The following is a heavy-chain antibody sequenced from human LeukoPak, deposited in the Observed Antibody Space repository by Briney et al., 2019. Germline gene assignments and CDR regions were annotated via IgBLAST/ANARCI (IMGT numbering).Heavy chain of an antibody. CDR1: GFTFSSYG. J-gene: IGHJ4*02. V-gene: IGHV3-30*18. Sequence: GGSLRLSCAASGFTFSSYGMHWVRQAPGKGLEWGAVISYDGSNKYYADSVKGRFTISRDNSKNTLYLQMNSLRAEDTAVYYCAKTLGGSFDYGGQGTLVTVSS. CDR3: AKTLGGSFDY. CDR2: ISYDGSNK.